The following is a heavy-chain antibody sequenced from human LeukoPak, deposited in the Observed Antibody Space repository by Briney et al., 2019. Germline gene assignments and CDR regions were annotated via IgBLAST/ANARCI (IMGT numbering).Heavy chain of an antibody. CDR1: GYIFSMYG. D-gene: IGHD3-10*01. CDR2: ISGYNGNT. CDR3: ARVYAMAREVINWFDP. V-gene: IGHV1-18*01. Sequence: ASVKVSCKASGYIFSMYGISWVRQAPGQGLEGMGWISGYNGNTNYAQKLQGRVTMTTDTSTSTAYMEVRSLRSDDTALYYCARVYAMAREVINWFDPWGQGTLVTVSS. J-gene: IGHJ5*02.